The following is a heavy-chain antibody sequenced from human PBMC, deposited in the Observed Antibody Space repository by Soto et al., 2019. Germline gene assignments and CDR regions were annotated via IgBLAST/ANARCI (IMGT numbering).Heavy chain of an antibody. J-gene: IGHJ4*02. CDR2: ISYDGSNK. CDR1: GFTFSSYA. V-gene: IGHV3-30-3*01. CDR3: AWVRDCGGDCYSGCLDY. D-gene: IGHD2-21*02. Sequence: QVQLVESGGGVVQPGRSLRLSCAASGFTFSSYAMHWVRQAPGKWLEWVAVISYDGSNKYYADSVKGRFTISRDNSKNTLYLQMNSLRAEDTAVYYCAWVRDCGGDCYSGCLDYWGQGTLVTVSS.